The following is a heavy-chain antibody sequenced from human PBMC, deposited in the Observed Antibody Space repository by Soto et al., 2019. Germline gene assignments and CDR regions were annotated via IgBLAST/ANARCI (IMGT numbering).Heavy chain of an antibody. V-gene: IGHV3-48*03. Sequence: GGSLRLSCAASGFTFSSYEMNWVRQAPGKGLEWVSYISSSGSTIYYADSVKGRFTISRDNAKNSLYLQMNSLRAEDTAVYYCARDQYSGSYYGGDYYYGMDVWGQGTTVTVSS. CDR1: GFTFSSYE. CDR2: ISSSGSTI. J-gene: IGHJ6*02. CDR3: ARDQYSGSYYGGDYYYGMDV. D-gene: IGHD1-26*01.